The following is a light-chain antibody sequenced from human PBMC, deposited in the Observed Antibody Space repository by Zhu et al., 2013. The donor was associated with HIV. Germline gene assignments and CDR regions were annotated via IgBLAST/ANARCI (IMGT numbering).Light chain of an antibody. CDR3: GTWDTSLSAGRV. CDR1: SSNIGRNF. CDR2: DNS. J-gene: IGLJ3*02. V-gene: IGLV1-51*01. Sequence: QSVLTQPPSVSAAPGQKVTISCSGSSSNIGRNFVSWYQQLPGAAPKLLIYDNSQRPSGIPDRFSGSKSGTSATLSITGLQTGDEADYYCGTWDTSLSAGRVFGGGTKVTVL.